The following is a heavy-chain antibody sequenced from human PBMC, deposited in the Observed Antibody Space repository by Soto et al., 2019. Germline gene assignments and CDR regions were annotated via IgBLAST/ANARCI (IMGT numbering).Heavy chain of an antibody. CDR2: IYSSGYT. J-gene: IGHJ4*02. CDR3: ARGSSNDRSFGFDS. V-gene: IGHV4-59*01. CDR1: GGSISSYY. D-gene: IGHD3-22*01. Sequence: SETLSLTCSVSGGSISSYYWNWIRQPPGKGLEWIGYIYSSGYTNYNPSLKTRVTMSVDTSKNRFSLKLSSASAADTAVYYCARGSSNDRSFGFDSWGQGTLVTVS.